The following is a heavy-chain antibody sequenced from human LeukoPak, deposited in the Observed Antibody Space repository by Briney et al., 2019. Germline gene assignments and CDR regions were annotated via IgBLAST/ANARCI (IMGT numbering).Heavy chain of an antibody. V-gene: IGHV3-23*01. J-gene: IGHJ6*03. CDR2: ISGSGGST. CDR1: GFTFSSYA. D-gene: IGHD3-3*01. CDR3: AKDGLRFLEWLAPYYYYYMDV. Sequence: GGSLRLSCAASGFTFSSYAMSWVRQAPGKGLERVSAISGSGGSTYYADSVKGRFTISRDNSKNTLYLQMNSLRAEDTAVYYCAKDGLRFLEWLAPYYYYYMDVWGKGTTVTVSS.